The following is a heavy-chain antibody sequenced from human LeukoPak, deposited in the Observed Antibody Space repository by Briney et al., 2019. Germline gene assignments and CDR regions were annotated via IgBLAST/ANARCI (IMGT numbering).Heavy chain of an antibody. Sequence: GGSLRLSCAASGFTFSSYAMSWVRQAPGKGLEWVSAISGSGGSTYYADSVKGRFTISRDNAKNSLYLQMNSLRAEDTAVYYCARGKLIGDFDYWGQGTLVTVSS. V-gene: IGHV3-23*01. CDR3: ARGKLIGDFDY. CDR2: ISGSGGST. D-gene: IGHD2-21*01. J-gene: IGHJ4*02. CDR1: GFTFSSYA.